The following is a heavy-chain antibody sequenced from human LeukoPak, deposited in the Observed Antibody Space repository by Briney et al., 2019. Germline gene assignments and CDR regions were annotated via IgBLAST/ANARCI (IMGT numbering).Heavy chain of an antibody. CDR3: AKDSVTASYYYYYMDV. CDR2: ISDDSGST. Sequence: GGSLRLSCAASELMFSSYAMSWVRQAPGKGLEWVSGISDDSGSTYYADSVRGRFTISRDNSKNTLYLQMNSLRAEDTAVYYCAKDSVTASYYYYYMDVWGKGTTVTVSS. CDR1: ELMFSSYA. V-gene: IGHV3-23*01. J-gene: IGHJ6*03. D-gene: IGHD5/OR15-5a*01.